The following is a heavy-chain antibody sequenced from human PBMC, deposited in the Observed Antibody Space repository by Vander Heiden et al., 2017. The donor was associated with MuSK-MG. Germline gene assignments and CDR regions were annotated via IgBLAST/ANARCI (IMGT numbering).Heavy chain of an antibody. CDR1: GGSIRSYY. J-gene: IGHJ5*02. V-gene: IGHV4-59*01. Sequence: QVQLQESGPGLVKPSETLSLTCTVSGGSIRSYYWGWIRQPPGKGLEWIGYIYYSGSTNYNPSLKSRVTISVDTSKNQFSLKLSSVTAADTAVYYCARERGAYCSGGSCYYDRWGQGTLVTVSS. D-gene: IGHD2-15*01. CDR3: ARERGAYCSGGSCYYDR. CDR2: IYYSGST.